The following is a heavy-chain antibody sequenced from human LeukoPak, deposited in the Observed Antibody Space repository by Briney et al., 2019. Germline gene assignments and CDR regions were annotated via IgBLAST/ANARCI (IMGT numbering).Heavy chain of an antibody. CDR3: ARGGYSYGYPLDY. CDR2: IYHSGST. Sequence: PSETLSLTCAVSGGSISSGGYSWSWIRQPPGKGLEWIGYIYHSGSTYYNPSLKSRVTISVDRSKNQFSLKLSPVTAADTAVYYCARGGYSYGYPLDYWGQGTLVTVSS. D-gene: IGHD5-18*01. J-gene: IGHJ4*02. CDR1: GGSISSGGYS. V-gene: IGHV4-30-2*01.